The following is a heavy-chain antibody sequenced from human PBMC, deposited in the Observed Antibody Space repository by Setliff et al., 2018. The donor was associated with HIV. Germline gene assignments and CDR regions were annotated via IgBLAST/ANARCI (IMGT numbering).Heavy chain of an antibody. J-gene: IGHJ4*02. Sequence: SETLSLTCAVYGGSLSDYYWSWIRQPPGKGLEWIGQINHSGSTIYNPSLKSRVTMSVDSSKDQFSLKLSSVTAADRAVYYCGGSSRWGFVYWGQGTLVTVSS. CDR2: INHSGST. D-gene: IGHD6-13*01. CDR3: GGSSRWGFVY. CDR1: GGSLSDYY. V-gene: IGHV4-34*01.